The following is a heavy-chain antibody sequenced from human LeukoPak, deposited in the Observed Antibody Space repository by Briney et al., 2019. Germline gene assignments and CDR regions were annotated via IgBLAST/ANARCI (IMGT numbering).Heavy chain of an antibody. D-gene: IGHD1-1*01. J-gene: IGHJ4*02. Sequence: PGGSLRLSCAASGFTFSSYEMNWVRQAPGKGLEWVSYISSSGSTIYYADSVKGRFTISRDNAKNTLYLQLNSLRAEDTALYYCARGTYTRKDYWGQGTLVTVSS. V-gene: IGHV3-48*03. CDR1: GFTFSSYE. CDR2: ISSSGSTI. CDR3: ARGTYTRKDY.